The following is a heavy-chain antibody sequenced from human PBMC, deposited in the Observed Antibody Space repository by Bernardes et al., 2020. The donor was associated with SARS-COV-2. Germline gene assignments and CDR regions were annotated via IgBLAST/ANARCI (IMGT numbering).Heavy chain of an antibody. V-gene: IGHV4-59*11. CDR1: GGSINTHY. J-gene: IGHJ6*02. D-gene: IGHD3-10*01. CDR2: IYDTGST. Sequence: SETLSLTCTVSGGSINTHYWNWIRQAPGKGLEWIGYIYDTGSTNYNPSLKSRVVISLDTSKNHFSLRLRSVTAADTAVYYCAREVKGSRKYYRGDKYDYGLDVWGQGTTVTVSS. CDR3: AREVKGSRKYYRGDKYDYGLDV.